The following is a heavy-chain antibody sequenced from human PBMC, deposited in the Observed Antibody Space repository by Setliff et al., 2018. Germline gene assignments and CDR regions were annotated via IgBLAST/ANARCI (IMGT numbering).Heavy chain of an antibody. D-gene: IGHD5-12*01. J-gene: IGHJ4*02. CDR2: ISTRNDT. CDR3: VRGPGPSVVVAIPFDH. CDR1: GYIFTRYR. Sequence: GASVKVSCKASGYIFTRYRITWVRQSPGQGLEWMGWISTRNDTGYAQKFKGRVTLTTDTSTNTAYMELTSLRYDDTAVYYCVRGPGPSVVVAIPFDHWGQGSLVTVSS. V-gene: IGHV1-18*01.